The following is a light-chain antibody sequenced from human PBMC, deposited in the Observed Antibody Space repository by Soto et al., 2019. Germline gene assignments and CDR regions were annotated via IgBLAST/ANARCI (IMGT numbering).Light chain of an antibody. CDR3: QQYDSFLYT. CDR1: QSISIW. V-gene: IGKV1-5*03. Sequence: DIQMTQSPSTVSASVGDRVTITCRASQSISIWLAWYQQKPGKAPNLLIYKASTLESGVPSRFTGSGSGTEFTLTISSLQSDDFATYYCQQYDSFLYTFGQGTKLEIK. CDR2: KAS. J-gene: IGKJ2*01.